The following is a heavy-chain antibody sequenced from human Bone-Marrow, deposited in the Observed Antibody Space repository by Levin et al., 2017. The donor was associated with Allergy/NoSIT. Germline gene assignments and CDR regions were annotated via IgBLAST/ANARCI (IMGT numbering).Heavy chain of an antibody. J-gene: IGHJ4*02. V-gene: IGHV4-31*02. CDR3: ARESVYYGSGSWIDC. Sequence: SQTLSLPCTVSGESVRSSGFYWPWIRQYPGKGLEWIGHIYYPGNTSYNPSLKSRVSISEDRSKNQFSLKLDSVTAADTAVYYCARESVYYGSGSWIDCWGQGTLVTVSS. CDR2: IYYPGNT. CDR1: GESVRSSGFY. D-gene: IGHD3-10*01.